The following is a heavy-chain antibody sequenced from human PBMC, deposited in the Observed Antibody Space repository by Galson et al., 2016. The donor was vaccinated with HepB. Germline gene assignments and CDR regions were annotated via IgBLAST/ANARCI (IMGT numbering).Heavy chain of an antibody. D-gene: IGHD3-16*01. CDR2: LYFGRST. V-gene: IGHV4-59*01. CDR1: SGSISAFY. Sequence: SETLSLTCTVSSGSISAFYWSWIRQPPGKGLEWLGYLYFGRSTNYNPSLKSRVIISVDTSKNQFSLKLSSVTAADPAVYYCAGGSRLGELFHWGQGTLVTVSS. CDR3: AGGSRLGELFH. J-gene: IGHJ4*02.